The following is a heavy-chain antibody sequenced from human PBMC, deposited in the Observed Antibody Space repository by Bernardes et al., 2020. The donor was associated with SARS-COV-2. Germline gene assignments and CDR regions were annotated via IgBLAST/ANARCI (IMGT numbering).Heavy chain of an antibody. Sequence: SETLSLTCAVYGGSFSGYYWSWIRQPPGKGLEWIGEINHSGSTNYNPSLKSRVTISVDTSKNQFSLKLSSVTAADTAVYYCARANNFNYVYPVDWGQGTLVTVSS. CDR3: ARANNFNYVYPVD. V-gene: IGHV4-34*01. CDR1: GGSFSGYY. D-gene: IGHD3-16*01. CDR2: INHSGST. J-gene: IGHJ4*02.